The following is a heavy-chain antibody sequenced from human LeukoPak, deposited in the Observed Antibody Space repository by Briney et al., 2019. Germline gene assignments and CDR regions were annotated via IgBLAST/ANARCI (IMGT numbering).Heavy chain of an antibody. D-gene: IGHD2-8*02. V-gene: IGHV4-39*01. J-gene: IGHJ4*02. Sequence: SETLSLTCTVSAGSISSTSYSWGWIRQPPGKGLEWIGSVYYSGSTYYNPSLKSRVTISVDTSKNQFSLKLSSVTAADTAVYYCARGYWFYFDYWGQGTLVTVSS. CDR3: ARGYWFYFDY. CDR2: VYYSGST. CDR1: AGSISSTSYS.